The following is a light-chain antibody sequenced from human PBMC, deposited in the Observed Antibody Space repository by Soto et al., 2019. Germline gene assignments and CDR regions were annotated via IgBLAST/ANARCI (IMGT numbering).Light chain of an antibody. Sequence: DIHVTQSPSSLSASVGDRVTIACRASQGIDNFLAGYQQKPGKVPRLLIYDGSSLESGVPSRFIGSRSGAEFPLAIRSLQPEDVGTYYCQKYDSAPWAFGQGTKVEIK. CDR1: QGIDNF. J-gene: IGKJ1*01. CDR3: QKYDSAPWA. V-gene: IGKV1-27*01. CDR2: DGS.